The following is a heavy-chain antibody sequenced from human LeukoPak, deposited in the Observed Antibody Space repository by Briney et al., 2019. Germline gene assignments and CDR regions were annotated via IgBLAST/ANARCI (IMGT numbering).Heavy chain of an antibody. CDR1: GYRFTEKY. V-gene: IGHV1-2*02. D-gene: IGHD5-24*01. CDR2: INANTDVT. J-gene: IGHJ5*02. CDR3: ARGTGYNTYVYSLP. Sequence: AAVRVSCLASGYRFTEKYLHWLRQAPGRGGAGLGCINANTDVTLYGQQLQGRIRLTRDTSVKTGYMFLDDLTSDDTAVHYCARGTGYNTYVYSLPWGQGTLVTVSS.